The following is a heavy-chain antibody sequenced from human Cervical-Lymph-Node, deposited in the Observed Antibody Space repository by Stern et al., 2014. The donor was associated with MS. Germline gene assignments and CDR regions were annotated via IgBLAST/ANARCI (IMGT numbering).Heavy chain of an antibody. D-gene: IGHD2-15*01. V-gene: IGHV1-69*04. Sequence: VQLVQSGAEVKKPGSSVNVSCKASGGTFISSYAITWMRQAPGQGLEWMGRIIPMLGLPNYAQKFQGRVTITADTSTSTAYMELSSLRSEDTAVYYCARGVVSNRAAATLHNLSDPWGQGTLVTVSS. CDR1: GGTFISSYA. J-gene: IGHJ5*02. CDR2: IIPMLGLP. CDR3: ARGVVSNRAAATLHNLSDP.